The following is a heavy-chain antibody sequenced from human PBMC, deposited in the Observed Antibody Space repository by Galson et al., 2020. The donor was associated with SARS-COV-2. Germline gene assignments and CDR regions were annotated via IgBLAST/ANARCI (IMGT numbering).Heavy chain of an antibody. V-gene: IGHV4-34*01. CDR3: ARGRYPRADGILLCMYRIASSGVFDS. CDR1: GGTFSGYY. CDR2: INDGGRT. D-gene: IGHD6-13*01. Sequence: PSETLSLTCAVYGGTFSGYYWNWIRQSPGKGLEWIGEINDGGRTNYNPSLESRVGISVDTSKKQFSLKLSSVTAADTAVYHCARGRYPRADGILLCMYRIASSGVFDSWSQGTRVTVSS. J-gene: IGHJ4*02.